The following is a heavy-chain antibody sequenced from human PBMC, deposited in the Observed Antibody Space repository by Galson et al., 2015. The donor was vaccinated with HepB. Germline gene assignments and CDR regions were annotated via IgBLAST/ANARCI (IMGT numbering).Heavy chain of an antibody. CDR1: GYWFSRYW. V-gene: IGHV5-51*01. CDR2: IFPDDSDT. Sequence: SGAEVKQPGESLKISCKGSGYWFSRYWIAWVRQMPGKGLEWMGIIFPDDSDTRYSPSFQGRVTISADKSISTAYLQWSSLRASDTAMYYYARADWTMVDPFHPGDWGQGTLVTVSS. CDR3: ARADWTMVDPFHPGD. J-gene: IGHJ4*02. D-gene: IGHD4/OR15-4a*01.